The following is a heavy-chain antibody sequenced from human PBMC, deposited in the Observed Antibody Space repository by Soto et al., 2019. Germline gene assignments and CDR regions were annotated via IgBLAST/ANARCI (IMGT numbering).Heavy chain of an antibody. CDR1: GFTFSPYW. Sequence: EVQLVESGGGLVQPGGSLRLSCAASGFTFSPYWMSWVRQAPGKGLEWVAIIKDDGGDELYLEAVRGRFTISRDNAKKSLDLAMDSLRVGDTAGYYCAGGSGWISDTWGQGTLVTVSS. J-gene: IGHJ5*02. V-gene: IGHV3-7*05. CDR3: AGGSGWISDT. D-gene: IGHD6-19*01. CDR2: IKDDGGDE.